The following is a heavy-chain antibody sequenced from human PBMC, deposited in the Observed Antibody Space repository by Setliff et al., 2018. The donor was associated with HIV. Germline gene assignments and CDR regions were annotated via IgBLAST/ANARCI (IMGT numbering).Heavy chain of an antibody. CDR1: GYTFTSYG. J-gene: IGHJ4*02. CDR2: ISAYNGNT. D-gene: IGHD3-16*02. V-gene: IGHV1-18*01. CDR3: AREKESYDYVWGSYRQYDH. Sequence: ASVKVSCKASGYTFTSYGISWVRQAPGQGLEWMGWISAYNGNTNYAQKLQGRVTMTTDTSTSTAYMELRSLRSDDTAVYYCAREKESYDYVWGSYRQYDHWGQGTLVTVSS.